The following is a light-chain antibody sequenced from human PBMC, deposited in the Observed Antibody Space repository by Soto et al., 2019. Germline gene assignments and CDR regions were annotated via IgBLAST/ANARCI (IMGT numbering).Light chain of an antibody. V-gene: IGKV3-11*01. CDR2: DAS. Sequence: EIVLTQSPATLSLSPGERATLSCRASQSVSTFLAWYQHKPGQAPRLLIYDASNRATGIPDRFRGSGSGTDFTLTISSLEPEDFALYYCLQDYNYPFTFGQGTKLEI. CDR3: LQDYNYPFT. CDR1: QSVSTF. J-gene: IGKJ2*01.